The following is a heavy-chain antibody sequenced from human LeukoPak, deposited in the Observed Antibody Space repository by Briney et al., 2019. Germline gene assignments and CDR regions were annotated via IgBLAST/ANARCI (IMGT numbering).Heavy chain of an antibody. CDR1: GFTFSSYS. CDR2: ISSSSGYI. CDR3: ARKRPNYLDY. Sequence: GGSLRLSCAASGFTFSSYSMNWVRQAPGKGLEWVSSISSSSGYIYYADSVKGRFTISRDNAKNSLYLQMNSLRAEDTALYYCARKRPNYLDYWGQGTLVTVSS. V-gene: IGHV3-21*01. J-gene: IGHJ4*02.